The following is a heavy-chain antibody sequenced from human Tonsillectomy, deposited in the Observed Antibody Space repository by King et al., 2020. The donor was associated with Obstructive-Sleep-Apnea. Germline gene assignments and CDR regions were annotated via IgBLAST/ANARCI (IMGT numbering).Heavy chain of an antibody. V-gene: IGHV1-69*06. D-gene: IGHD2-2*01. CDR3: SRHAVHPTSRGWDV. CDR1: GGTFSSYA. J-gene: IGHJ6*02. CDR2: IIPILGTT. Sequence: VQLVQSGAELKKPGSSVKVSCKTSGGTFSSYAITWVRQAPGQGLEWMGGIIPILGTTNYEQKFQGRVTITADKSTSTAYMELRGLRSEDTAVYYCSRHAVHPTSRGWDVWGQGTTVTVSS.